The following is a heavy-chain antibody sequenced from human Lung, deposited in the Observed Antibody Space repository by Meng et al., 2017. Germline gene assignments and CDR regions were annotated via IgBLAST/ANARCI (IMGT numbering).Heavy chain of an antibody. CDR2: IKPSGDT. Sequence: WVRVLFEASETPAPNFVVFCGALNGFVWGWIRPAPGEGVGLIGEIKPSGDTHHHPFLGSRATISVDTSQNNLSLKLSSVTAADSAVYYCARGPTTMAHDFDYWGQGTLVTVSS. CDR3: ARGPTTMAHDFDY. J-gene: IGHJ4*02. D-gene: IGHD4-11*01. V-gene: IGHV4-34*04. CDR1: CGALNGFV.